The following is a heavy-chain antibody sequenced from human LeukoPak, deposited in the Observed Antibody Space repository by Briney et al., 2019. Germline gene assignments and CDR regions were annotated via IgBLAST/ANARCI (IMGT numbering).Heavy chain of an antibody. CDR2: ISYDGSNK. Sequence: PGGSLRLSCAASGFTFSSHGMHWGRQAPGKGLEWVAVISYDGSNKYYADSVKGRFTISRDNSKNTLYLQMNSLRAEDTAVYYCARDGYCGSTSCYTPRGEYFQHWGQGTLVTVSS. J-gene: IGHJ1*01. D-gene: IGHD2-2*02. CDR3: ARDGYCGSTSCYTPRGEYFQH. V-gene: IGHV3-30*19. CDR1: GFTFSSHG.